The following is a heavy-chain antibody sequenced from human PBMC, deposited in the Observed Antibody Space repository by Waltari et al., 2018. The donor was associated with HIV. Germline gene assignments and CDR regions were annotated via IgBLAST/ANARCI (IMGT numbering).Heavy chain of an antibody. D-gene: IGHD6-19*01. V-gene: IGHV3-30*18. CDR2: ISNYGDNK. J-gene: IGHJ4*02. Sequence: QVQLVESGGGVVQPGRSLRLSCAASGLTFSSYGMHWVRQAPGKGVELVAVISNYGDNKYYADSVKGRFTISRDNSKNTLYLQMNSLRVEDTAVYYCAKGASGWSPGYWGQGTLVTVSS. CDR1: GLTFSSYG. CDR3: AKGASGWSPGY.